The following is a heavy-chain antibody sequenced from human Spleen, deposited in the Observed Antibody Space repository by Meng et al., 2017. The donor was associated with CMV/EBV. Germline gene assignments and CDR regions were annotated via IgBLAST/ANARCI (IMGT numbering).Heavy chain of an antibody. CDR3: ARVPSLGYCSSTSCPRGTYFDY. J-gene: IGHJ4*02. D-gene: IGHD2-2*01. CDR1: DYY. Sequence: DYYWSWIRQPPGKGLECIGEINHSGSTNYNPSLKSRVTISVDTSKNQFSLRLSSVTAADTAVYYCARVPSLGYCSSTSCPRGTYFDYWGQGTLVTVSS. CDR2: INHSGST. V-gene: IGHV4-34*01.